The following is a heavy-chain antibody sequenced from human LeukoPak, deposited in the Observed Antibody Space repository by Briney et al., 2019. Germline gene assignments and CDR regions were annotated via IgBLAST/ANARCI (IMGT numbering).Heavy chain of an antibody. Sequence: GGSLRLSCAASGFTFNNYAMSWVCQAPGKGLEWVSAISGSGGSTYYADSVKGRFTISRDNSKNTVYLQMNSLRAEDTAVYYCAKGGSSGYYYYFDYWGQGTLVTVSS. V-gene: IGHV3-23*01. J-gene: IGHJ4*02. CDR3: AKGGSSGYYYYFDY. CDR1: GFTFNNYA. D-gene: IGHD3-22*01. CDR2: ISGSGGST.